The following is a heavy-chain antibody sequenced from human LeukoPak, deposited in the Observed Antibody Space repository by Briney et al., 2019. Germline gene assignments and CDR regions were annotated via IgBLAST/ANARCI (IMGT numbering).Heavy chain of an antibody. V-gene: IGHV1-2*02. J-gene: IGHJ4*02. CDR3: ARASWSSGWYGIDY. D-gene: IGHD6-19*01. CDR2: INPNSGGT. CDR1: GYTFTGYY. Sequence: ASVKVSCKASGYTFTGYYMHWVRQAPGQGLEWMGWINPNSGGTNYAQKFQGRVTMTRDTSISTAYMELSRLRSDDTAVYYCARASWSSGWYGIDYWGQGTLVTVSS.